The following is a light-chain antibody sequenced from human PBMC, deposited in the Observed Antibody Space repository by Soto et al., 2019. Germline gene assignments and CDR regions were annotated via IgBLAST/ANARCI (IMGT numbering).Light chain of an antibody. Sequence: QSVLTQPPSASGTPGQRVTISCSGSSSNIGNFYVYWYQQPPGTAPKLLIYKNNQRPLGVPDRFSGSKSGTSASLAISGLRSEDEADYYCAAWDDSLSGPGVFGGGTQLTVL. CDR2: KNN. V-gene: IGLV1-47*01. J-gene: IGLJ7*01. CDR3: AAWDDSLSGPGV. CDR1: SSNIGNFY.